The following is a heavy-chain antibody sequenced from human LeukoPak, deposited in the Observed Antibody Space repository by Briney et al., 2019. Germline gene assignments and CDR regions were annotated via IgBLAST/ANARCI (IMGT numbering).Heavy chain of an antibody. CDR2: IYYSGST. CDR1: GGSISSSSYY. J-gene: IGHJ5*02. D-gene: IGHD1-7*01. Sequence: SETLSLTCTVSGGSISSSSYYWGWIRQPPGKGLEWIGSIYYSGSTNYNPSLKSRVTMSVDTSKNQFSLKLSSVTAADTAVYYCARANRYNWNYAFWFDPWGQGTLVTVSS. CDR3: ARANRYNWNYAFWFDP. V-gene: IGHV4-39*07.